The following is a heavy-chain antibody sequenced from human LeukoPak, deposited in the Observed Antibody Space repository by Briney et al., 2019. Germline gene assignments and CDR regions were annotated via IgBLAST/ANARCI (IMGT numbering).Heavy chain of an antibody. CDR3: AKHGRLADFDY. J-gene: IGHJ4*02. D-gene: IGHD2-15*01. CDR2: IYDNGSTKSGST. V-gene: IGHV4-59*08. CDR1: GASINSYY. Sequence: SETLSLTCTVSGASINSYYWSRVRQPPGKGLEWIGYIYDNGSTKSGSTNSNPSLKSRVTLSVDTSKNQFSLKLSSVTAADTAVYYCAKHGRLADFDYWGQGTLVTVSS.